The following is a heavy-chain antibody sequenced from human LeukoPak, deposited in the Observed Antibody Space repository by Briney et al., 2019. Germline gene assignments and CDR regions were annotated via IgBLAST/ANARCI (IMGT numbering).Heavy chain of an antibody. Sequence: SETLSLTCTVSGGSISSGGYYWSWIRQPPGKGLEWIGYIYHSGSTYYNPSLKSRVTISVDRSKNQFSLKLSSVTAADTAVYYCARDRLSIAVAGPYFDYWGQGTLVTVSS. CDR3: ARDRLSIAVAGPYFDY. CDR2: IYHSGST. V-gene: IGHV4-30-2*01. CDR1: GGSISSGGYY. D-gene: IGHD6-13*01. J-gene: IGHJ4*02.